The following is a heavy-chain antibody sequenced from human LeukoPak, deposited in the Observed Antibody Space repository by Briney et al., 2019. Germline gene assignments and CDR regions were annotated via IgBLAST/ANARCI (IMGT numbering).Heavy chain of an antibody. D-gene: IGHD3-22*01. J-gene: IGHJ4*02. CDR1: GYTFTSYD. Sequence: GASVKVSCKASGYTFTSYDINWVRQATGQGLEWMGWMNPNSGNTGYAQKFQGRVTITRNTSISTAYMELSSLRSEDTAVYYCARGRYYDSGGYYQFDYWGQGTLVTVSS. V-gene: IGHV1-8*03. CDR2: MNPNSGNT. CDR3: ARGRYYDSGGYYQFDY.